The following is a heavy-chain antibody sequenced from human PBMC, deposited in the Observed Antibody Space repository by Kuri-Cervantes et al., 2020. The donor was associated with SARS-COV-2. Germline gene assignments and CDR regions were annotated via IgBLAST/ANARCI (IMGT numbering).Heavy chain of an antibody. CDR3: ARERGPDADGFDI. CDR1: GFFFGAYS. J-gene: IGHJ3*02. V-gene: IGHV3-30-3*01. CDR2: LSFDGNND. D-gene: IGHD3-10*01. Sequence: GGSLRLSCAASGFFFGAYSMHWVRQAPGKGLEWVAGLSFDGNNDYYTQSVKGRFTISRDSSNNTLLLHMDSLRGDDTAVYYCARERGPDADGFDIWGQGTMVTVSS.